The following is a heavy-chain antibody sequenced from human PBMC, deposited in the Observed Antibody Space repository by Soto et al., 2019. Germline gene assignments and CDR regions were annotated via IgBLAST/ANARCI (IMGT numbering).Heavy chain of an antibody. J-gene: IGHJ6*02. CDR1: GFTFTSSA. D-gene: IGHD2-2*01. CDR3: AADRSHQLPSRSYYYYGMDV. Sequence: SVKVSCKASGFTFTSSAVQLGRQARGQRLEWIGWIVVGSGNTNYAQKFQERVTITRDMSTSTAYMELSSLRSEDTAVYYCAADRSHQLPSRSYYYYGMDVWGQGTTVTVSS. CDR2: IVVGSGNT. V-gene: IGHV1-58*01.